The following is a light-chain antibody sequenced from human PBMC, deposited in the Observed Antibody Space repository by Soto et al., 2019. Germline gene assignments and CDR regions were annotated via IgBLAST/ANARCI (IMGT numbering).Light chain of an antibody. CDR1: QSISNW. CDR3: QQYNSYS. V-gene: IGKV1-5*03. CDR2: KAS. J-gene: IGKJ1*01. Sequence: DLQMTQSPSTLSASVGDRVTITCRASQSISNWLAWYQQKPGKAPKLLIYKASSLESGVPSRFSGSGSGTEFTLTISSLQPDDFATYYCQQYNSYSFGQGTKVEIK.